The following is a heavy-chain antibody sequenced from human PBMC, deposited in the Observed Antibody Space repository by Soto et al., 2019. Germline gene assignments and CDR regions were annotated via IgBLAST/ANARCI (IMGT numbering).Heavy chain of an antibody. D-gene: IGHD4-17*01. CDR3: TRRATYGDYESWGETGPAYNWFDR. Sequence: SMKIACKGCGYSFTSYWIARLRKMPGKGLEWMGIIYPGDSDTRYSPSFQGQVTISADKSISTAYLQCSSLKASDTAMYYFTRRATYGDYESWGETGPAYNWFDRWGQGTLVTVSS. CDR1: GYSFTSYW. V-gene: IGHV5-51*01. J-gene: IGHJ5*02. CDR2: IYPGDSDT.